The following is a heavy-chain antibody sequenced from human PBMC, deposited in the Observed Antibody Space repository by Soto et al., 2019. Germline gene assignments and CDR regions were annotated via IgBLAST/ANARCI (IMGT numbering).Heavy chain of an antibody. CDR3: VKEYCTGGTCFEAFDL. V-gene: IGHV3-48*03. CDR2: ISDGGTTI. D-gene: IGHD2-8*02. Sequence: EAELVESGGGLVQPGGSLTLSCAASGFIFSDYDVDWVRQDPGRGPEWISYISDGGTTIYYAASVKGRFTISRDDAKKSLYLHMNTLRVDDTAIYFCVKEYCTGGTCFEAFDLWGQGTVVTGSS. J-gene: IGHJ3*01. CDR1: GFIFSDYD.